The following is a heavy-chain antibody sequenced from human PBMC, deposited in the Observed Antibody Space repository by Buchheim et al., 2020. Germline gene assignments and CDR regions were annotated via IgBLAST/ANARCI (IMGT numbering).Heavy chain of an antibody. CDR3: ARHPQRITIFGVVIQYFDY. Sequence: KLQESGPGLVKPSETLSLTCTVSGGSISSSSYYWGWIRQPPGKGLEWIGSIYYSGSTYYNPSLKSRVTISVDTSKNQFSLKLSSVTAADTAVYYCARHPQRITIFGVVIQYFDYWGQGTL. V-gene: IGHV4-39*01. CDR1: GGSISSSSYY. D-gene: IGHD3-3*01. J-gene: IGHJ4*02. CDR2: IYYSGST.